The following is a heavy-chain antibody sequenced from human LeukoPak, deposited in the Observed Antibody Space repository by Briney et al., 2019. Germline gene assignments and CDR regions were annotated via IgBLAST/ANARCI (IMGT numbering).Heavy chain of an antibody. CDR2: INPSGGST. Sequence: ASVKVSCKASGYTFTSYYMHWVRQAPGQGLEWMGIINPSGGSTSYAQKFQGRVTMTRDMSTSTVYMELSSLRSEDTAVYYCAREDWTSGSILSTHYADVWGKGTTVTVSS. CDR1: GYTFTSYY. CDR3: AREDWTSGSILSTHYADV. D-gene: IGHD1-26*01. J-gene: IGHJ6*04. V-gene: IGHV1-46*01.